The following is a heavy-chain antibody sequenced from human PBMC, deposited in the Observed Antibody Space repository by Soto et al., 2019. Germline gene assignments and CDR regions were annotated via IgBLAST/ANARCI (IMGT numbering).Heavy chain of an antibody. Sequence: SQTLSLTCAISGDSVSSNSAAWNWIRQSPSRGLEWLGRTYYRSKWYNDYAVSVKSRITINPDTSKNQFSLQLNSVTPEDTAVYYCASQTYYYDSSGYYDAFDIWGQGTMVTVSS. J-gene: IGHJ3*02. CDR1: GDSVSSNSAA. CDR3: ASQTYYYDSSGYYDAFDI. D-gene: IGHD3-22*01. V-gene: IGHV6-1*01. CDR2: TYYRSKWYN.